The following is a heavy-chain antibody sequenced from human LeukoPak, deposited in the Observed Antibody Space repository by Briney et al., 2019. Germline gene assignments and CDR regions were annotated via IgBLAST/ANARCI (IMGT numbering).Heavy chain of an antibody. J-gene: IGHJ6*02. CDR2: ISAYNGNT. Sequence: ASVKVSRKASGYTFTSYGISWVRQAPGQGLEWMGWISAYNGNTNYAQKLQGRVTMTTDTSTSTAYMELRSLRSDDTAVYYCARWEDCGGDCYSYYGMDVWGQGTTVTVSS. D-gene: IGHD2-21*02. CDR1: GYTFTSYG. CDR3: ARWEDCGGDCYSYYGMDV. V-gene: IGHV1-18*01.